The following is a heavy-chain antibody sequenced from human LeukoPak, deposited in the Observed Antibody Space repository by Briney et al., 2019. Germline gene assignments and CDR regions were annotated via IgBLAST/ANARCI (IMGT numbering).Heavy chain of an antibody. Sequence: PGGSLRLSCAASGFTFSSYWMHWVRQAPGKGLVWVSRINSDGSSTSYADSVKGRLTVSRDNAKNALYLQMNSLRAEDTAVYYCTRGYDNTAYGPQVIWGQGTMVTVSS. V-gene: IGHV3-74*01. CDR1: GFTFSSYW. D-gene: IGHD3-22*01. CDR2: INSDGSST. J-gene: IGHJ3*02. CDR3: TRGYDNTAYGPQVI.